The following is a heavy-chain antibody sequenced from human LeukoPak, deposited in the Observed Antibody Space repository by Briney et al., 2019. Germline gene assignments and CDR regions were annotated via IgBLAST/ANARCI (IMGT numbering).Heavy chain of an antibody. J-gene: IGHJ4*02. CDR3: ARAKGIFDPFDY. D-gene: IGHD3-3*01. CDR1: RFTFSSYC. Sequence: GRSLRLSCAASRFTFSSYCMHWVRQAPGKGLVWVSRINTDGSSTSYADSVKGRFTISRDNAKNTLYLQMNSLRAEDTAVYYCARAKGIFDPFDYWGQGTLVTVSS. CDR2: INTDGSST. V-gene: IGHV3-74*01.